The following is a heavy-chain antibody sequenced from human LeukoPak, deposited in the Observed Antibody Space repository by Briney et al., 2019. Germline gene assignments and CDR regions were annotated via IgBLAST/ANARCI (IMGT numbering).Heavy chain of an antibody. CDR3: AYSNNLNC. V-gene: IGHV3-7*01. CDR1: RSSFSGQW. Sequence: GRSLRLSCAASRSSFSGQWMNWVRQAPGQGLEWVAHIKYDGSEKYYADSVKGRFTNSREHAKNSLSLQMDNVRAEDTAIYYCAYSNNLNCWGQGTLVTVSS. CDR2: IKYDGSEK. J-gene: IGHJ4*02. D-gene: IGHD1-20*01.